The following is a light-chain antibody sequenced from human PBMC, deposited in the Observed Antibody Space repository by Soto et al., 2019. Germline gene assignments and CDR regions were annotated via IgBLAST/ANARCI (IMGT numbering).Light chain of an antibody. CDR1: QSVSSY. CDR2: DAS. J-gene: IGKJ1*01. CDR3: QKRSNWLRT. V-gene: IGKV3-11*01. Sequence: EIVLTHSPATLSLSPGERATLSCRASQSVSSYLAWYQQKPGQAPRLLIYDASNRATGIPARFSGSGSGTDFTLTISSLEPEDFAVYYCQKRSNWLRTFGQGTKVDIK.